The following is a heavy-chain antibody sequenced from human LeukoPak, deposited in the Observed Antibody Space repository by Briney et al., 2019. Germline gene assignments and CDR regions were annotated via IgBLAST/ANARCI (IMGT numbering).Heavy chain of an antibody. J-gene: IGHJ4*02. V-gene: IGHV1-46*01. CDR3: ARGSETYYYDSSGYYPDY. CDR2: INPSGGST. CDR1: GYTFTSYY. Sequence: ASVKVSCKASGYTFTSYYMHWVRQAPGQGLEWMGIINPSGGSTSYAQKFQGRVTMTRDTSTSTVYMELSSLRSEDTAVYYCARGSETYYYDSSGYYPDYWGQGTLVTVSS. D-gene: IGHD3-22*01.